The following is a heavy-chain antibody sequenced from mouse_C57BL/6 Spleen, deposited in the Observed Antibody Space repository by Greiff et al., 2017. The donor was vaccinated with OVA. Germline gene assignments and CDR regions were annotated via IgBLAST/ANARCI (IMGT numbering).Heavy chain of an antibody. Sequence: QVQLQQSGPGLVQPSQSLSITCTVSGFSLTSYGVHWVRQSPGKGLEWLGVIWSGGSTDYNAAFISRLSISKDNSKSQVFFKMNSLQADDTAIYYCAREGLLLHAMDYWGQGTSVTVSS. CDR3: AREGLLLHAMDY. CDR2: IWSGGST. J-gene: IGHJ4*01. CDR1: GFSLTSYG. V-gene: IGHV2-2*01. D-gene: IGHD2-1*01.